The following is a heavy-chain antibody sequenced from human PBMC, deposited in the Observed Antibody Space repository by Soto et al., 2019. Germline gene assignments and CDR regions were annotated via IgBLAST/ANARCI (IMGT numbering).Heavy chain of an antibody. CDR1: GFTFSSYW. CDR2: INSDGSST. V-gene: IGHV3-74*01. J-gene: IGHJ5*02. CDR3: ARDPVVVVPEGWFDP. Sequence: GGSLRLSCAASGFTFSSYWMHWVRQAPGKGLVWVSRINSDGSSTSYADSVKGRFTISRDNAKNTLYLQMNSLRAEDTAVYYCARDPVVVVPEGWFDPWGQGTLVTVSS. D-gene: IGHD2-15*01.